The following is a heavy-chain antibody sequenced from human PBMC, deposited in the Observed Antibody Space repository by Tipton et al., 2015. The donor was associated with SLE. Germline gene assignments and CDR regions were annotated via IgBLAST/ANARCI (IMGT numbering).Heavy chain of an antibody. J-gene: IGHJ4*02. Sequence: TLSLTCTVSGGSIINDYWTWIRQPPGKGLEWIGYIYYSGTTNYNPSLKSRVTISVDTSKNQFSLKLSSVTAADTAVYYCARERRATYYDFWSGEGAFDYWGQGTLVTVSS. CDR3: ARERRATYYDFWSGEGAFDY. V-gene: IGHV4-59*12. D-gene: IGHD3-3*01. CDR2: IYYSGTT. CDR1: GGSIINDY.